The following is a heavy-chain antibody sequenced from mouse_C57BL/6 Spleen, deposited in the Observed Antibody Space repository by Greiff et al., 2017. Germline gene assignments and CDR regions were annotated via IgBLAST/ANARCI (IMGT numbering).Heavy chain of an antibody. CDR2: ISDGGSYT. CDR1: GFTFSSYA. J-gene: IGHJ4*01. CDR3: ARDLNYYGSSYGAMDY. D-gene: IGHD1-1*01. V-gene: IGHV5-4*01. Sequence: EVKLMESGGGLVKPGGSLTLSCAASGFTFSSYAMSWVRQTPEKRLEWVATISDGGSYTYYPDNVKGRFTISIANTKNNLYLQMSHLKSEDTAMYYCARDLNYYGSSYGAMDYWGQGTSVTVSS.